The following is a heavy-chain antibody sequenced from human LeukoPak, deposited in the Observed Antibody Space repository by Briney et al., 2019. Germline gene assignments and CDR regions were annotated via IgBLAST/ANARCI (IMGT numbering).Heavy chain of an antibody. CDR1: GFTFSSYW. Sequence: PGGSLRLSCAASGFTFSSYWMSWVRQAPGKGLDWVAIINQDGGSIGYGDSVKGRFTISRDNAKNSLYLQMNSLRVDDTAVYYCVRDPGGGAYDPWGQGTMVTVSS. CDR2: INQDGGSI. V-gene: IGHV3-7*03. D-gene: IGHD1-26*01. CDR3: VRDPGGGAYDP. J-gene: IGHJ3*01.